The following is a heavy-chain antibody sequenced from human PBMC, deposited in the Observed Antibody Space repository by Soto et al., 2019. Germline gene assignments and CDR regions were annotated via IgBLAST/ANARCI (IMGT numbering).Heavy chain of an antibody. D-gene: IGHD2-15*01. CDR3: ARETGDIVVVVAAARFDY. J-gene: IGHJ4*02. Sequence: ASVKVSCKASGYTFTGYYMHWVRQAPEQGLEWMGWINPNSGGTNYAQKFQGRVTMTRDTSISTAYMELSRLRSDDTAVYYCARETGDIVVVVAAARFDYWGQGTLVTVSS. CDR2: INPNSGGT. CDR1: GYTFTGYY. V-gene: IGHV1-2*02.